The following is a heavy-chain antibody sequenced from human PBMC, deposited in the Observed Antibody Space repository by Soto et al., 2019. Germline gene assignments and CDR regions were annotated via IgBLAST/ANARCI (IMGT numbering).Heavy chain of an antibody. CDR1: GFSISSYC. D-gene: IGHD2-15*01. J-gene: IGHJ5*02. V-gene: IGHV4-4*07. CDR2: IYTSGSN. Sequence: PAETLSLTCTVSGFSISSYCWSWIRQPAGKGLEWIGRIYTSGSNNYNPALKSRVTMSADTSKNQFSLKLSSVTAADTAVNYCARGANGSGGNCYSGWFDPWGQGTLVTVSS. CDR3: ARGANGSGGNCYSGWFDP.